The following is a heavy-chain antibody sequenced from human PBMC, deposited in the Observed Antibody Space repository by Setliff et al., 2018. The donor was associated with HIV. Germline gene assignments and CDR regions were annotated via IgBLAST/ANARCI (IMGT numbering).Heavy chain of an antibody. CDR1: GYTFTSYG. CDR3: ARGPPIVVVPAALLTFDY. V-gene: IGHV1-18*01. CDR2: ISAYNGNT. D-gene: IGHD2-2*01. Sequence: ASVKVSCKASGYTFTSYGISWVRQAPGQGLEWMGWISAYNGNTNYAQKLQGRVTMTADTSTSTAYMELRSLRSDDTAVYYCARGPPIVVVPAALLTFDYWGQGTLVTAS. J-gene: IGHJ4*02.